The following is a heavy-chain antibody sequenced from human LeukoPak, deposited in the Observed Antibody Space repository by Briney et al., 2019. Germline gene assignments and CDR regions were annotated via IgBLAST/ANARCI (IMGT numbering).Heavy chain of an antibody. V-gene: IGHV3-7*01. Sequence: GGSLRLSCAASGFTFSNYWMSWVRQAPGKGLEWVANIKQDGSAKYYADSVKGRFTISRDNSKNTLYLQMNSLRAEDTAVYYCAKDPGSGDWFDPWGQGTLVTVSS. D-gene: IGHD3-10*01. J-gene: IGHJ5*02. CDR2: IKQDGSAK. CDR3: AKDPGSGDWFDP. CDR1: GFTFSNYW.